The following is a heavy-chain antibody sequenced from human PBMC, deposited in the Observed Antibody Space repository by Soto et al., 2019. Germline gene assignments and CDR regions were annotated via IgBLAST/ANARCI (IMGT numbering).Heavy chain of an antibody. CDR3: TRDLSHDCGP. J-gene: IGHJ5*02. CDR1: GFTFSDYW. D-gene: IGHD2-21*01. CDR2: MNPDGSEQ. Sequence: EVHLVESGGALVQPGGSLRLSCAASGFTFSDYWMTWVRQTPGKGLEGVANMNPDGSEQYYLDSVKGRFTISRDNAKNSLYLQMNHLIGEDAAVYYCTRDLSHDCGPWGQGTQVIVSS. V-gene: IGHV3-7*04.